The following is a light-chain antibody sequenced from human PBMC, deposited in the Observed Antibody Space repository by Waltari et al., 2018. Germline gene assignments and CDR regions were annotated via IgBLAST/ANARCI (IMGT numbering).Light chain of an antibody. V-gene: IGKV1-39*01. CDR1: QSISTY. Sequence: DFQITQSPSSLSAYVGDRVTITCRASQSISTYLNWYQQKPGKAPNLLIYAASSLQSGVPSRFSGSGSGTYFTLTISSLQPEDFATYYCQQSYSPLTFGGGTKVEIK. CDR2: AAS. CDR3: QQSYSPLT. J-gene: IGKJ4*01.